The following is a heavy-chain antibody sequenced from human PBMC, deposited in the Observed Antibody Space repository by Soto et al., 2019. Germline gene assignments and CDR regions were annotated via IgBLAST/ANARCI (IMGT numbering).Heavy chain of an antibody. CDR1: GGSFTDYY. CDR3: ARFGYSTNIGIDY. J-gene: IGHJ4*02. V-gene: IGHV4-34*09. Sequence: SETLCLTCAVYGGSFTDYYWSWIRQSPGKGLEWIGDINHSGSTYYNPSLKSRVTISVDTSKNQFSLKLSSVTAADTAVYYCARFGYSTNIGIDYWGQGTLVTVSS. CDR2: INHSGST. D-gene: IGHD3-22*01.